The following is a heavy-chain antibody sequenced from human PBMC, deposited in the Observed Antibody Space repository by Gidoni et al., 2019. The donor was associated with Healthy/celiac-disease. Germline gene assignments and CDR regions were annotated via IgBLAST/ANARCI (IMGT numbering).Heavy chain of an antibody. Sequence: QVQLVESGGGVVQTGRSLRLYCAASGFTFSSYGMHWVRQALGKGLEWVAVIWYDGSNNYYADSVKCRFTISRDNSKNTLYLQMNSLRAEDTAVYYCARGIAAALDYWGQGTLVTVSS. CDR3: ARGIAAALDY. CDR1: GFTFSSYG. J-gene: IGHJ4*02. D-gene: IGHD6-13*01. V-gene: IGHV3-33*01. CDR2: IWYDGSNN.